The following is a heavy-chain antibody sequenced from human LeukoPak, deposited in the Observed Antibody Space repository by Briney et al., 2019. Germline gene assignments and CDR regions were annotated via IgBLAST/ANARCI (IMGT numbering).Heavy chain of an antibody. Sequence: GGSLRLSCAASGFTFSSYSMNWVRQAPGKGLEWVSSISSSSSYIYYADSVKGRFTISRDNAKNSLYLQMNSQRAEDTAVYYCARDKSGSGSYYNIFDYWGQGTLVTVSS. V-gene: IGHV3-21*01. CDR3: ARDKSGSGSYYNIFDY. D-gene: IGHD3-10*01. J-gene: IGHJ4*02. CDR1: GFTFSSYS. CDR2: ISSSSSYI.